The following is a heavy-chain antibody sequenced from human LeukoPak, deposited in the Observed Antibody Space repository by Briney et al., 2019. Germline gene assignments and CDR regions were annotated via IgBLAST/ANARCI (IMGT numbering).Heavy chain of an antibody. CDR1: GYTFSDYG. CDR2: ISGYNGNT. Sequence: ASVKVFCNASGYTFSDYGISWGRRAPGQGLVGRRWISGYNGNTNYAQNPQGRVTMTTDTSTRTPYMELRSLKSDDTPVYYCGRSREGLYSGSSLDYWGQGTLVTVSS. V-gene: IGHV1-18*01. CDR3: GRSREGLYSGSSLDY. J-gene: IGHJ4*02. D-gene: IGHD1-26*01.